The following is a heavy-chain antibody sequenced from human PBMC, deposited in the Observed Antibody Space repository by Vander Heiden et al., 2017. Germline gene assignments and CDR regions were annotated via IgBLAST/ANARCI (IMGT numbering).Heavy chain of an antibody. V-gene: IGHV1-69*06. D-gene: IGHD3-22*01. CDR2: IVPSFGTT. CDR3: AKDRKSSGYYSSDY. J-gene: IGHJ4*01. Sequence: QVPLVPPGAETKKPGSSVTVSCQASAGTFSSYAANRVRQATGQGLEWMGGIVPSFGTTNYAQQVQGRVTITADKCTSTAYTELSSLRSEDTAVYYCAKDRKSSGYYSSDYWGQGTLGTVSS. CDR1: AGTFSSYA.